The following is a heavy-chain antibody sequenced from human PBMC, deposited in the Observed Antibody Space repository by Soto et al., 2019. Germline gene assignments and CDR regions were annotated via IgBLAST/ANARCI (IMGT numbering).Heavy chain of an antibody. D-gene: IGHD4-4*01. J-gene: IGHJ5*02. V-gene: IGHV4-61*01. CDR1: GGSVSSGSYY. Sequence: SETLSLTCTVSGGSVSSGSYYWSWIRQPPGKGLEWIGYIYYSGSTNYNHSLKNRVNISVDTSKNQFSLKLSSVTAADTAVYYCARGATVTTSPFDPWGQGTLVTVSS. CDR3: ARGATVTTSPFDP. CDR2: IYYSGST.